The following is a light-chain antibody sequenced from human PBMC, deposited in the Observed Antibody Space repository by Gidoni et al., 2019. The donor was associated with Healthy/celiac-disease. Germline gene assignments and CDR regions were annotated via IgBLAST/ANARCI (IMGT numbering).Light chain of an antibody. CDR1: SSNIGAGYD. Sequence: SVSGAPGQRVTISCTGSSSNIGAGYDVHWYHQLPGTDPKRLIYGNSNRPAGVPDRFSGSKSGTSAALAITGLQAEDEADYYCQSYDSSLSGWVFGGGTKLTVL. CDR2: GNS. J-gene: IGLJ3*02. V-gene: IGLV1-40*01. CDR3: QSYDSSLSGWV.